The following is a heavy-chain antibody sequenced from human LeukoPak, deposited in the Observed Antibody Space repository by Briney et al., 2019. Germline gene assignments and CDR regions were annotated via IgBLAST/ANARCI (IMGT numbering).Heavy chain of an antibody. D-gene: IGHD6-13*01. Sequence: ASVKVSCKASGYTFTGYYMHWVRQAPGQGLEWMGWINPNSGGTNYAQKFQGRVTMTRDTSISTAYMELSRLRSDDTAVYYCARVIRPTAAACGYWGQGTLVTVSS. CDR3: ARVIRPTAAACGY. CDR2: INPNSGGT. J-gene: IGHJ4*02. CDR1: GYTFTGYY. V-gene: IGHV1-2*02.